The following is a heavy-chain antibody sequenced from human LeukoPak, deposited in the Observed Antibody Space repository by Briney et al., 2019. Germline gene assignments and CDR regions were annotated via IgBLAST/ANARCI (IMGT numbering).Heavy chain of an antibody. D-gene: IGHD3-22*01. J-gene: IGHJ3*02. CDR2: IYHSGST. Sequence: PSETLSLTCTVSGGSISSGGYYWSWIRQPPGKGLEWIGYIYHSGSTYYNPSLKSRVTISVDRSKNQFSLKLSSVTAADTAVYYCVTWRYESSGQRAFDIWGQGTMVTVSS. CDR1: GGSISSGGYY. V-gene: IGHV4-30-2*01. CDR3: VTWRYESSGQRAFDI.